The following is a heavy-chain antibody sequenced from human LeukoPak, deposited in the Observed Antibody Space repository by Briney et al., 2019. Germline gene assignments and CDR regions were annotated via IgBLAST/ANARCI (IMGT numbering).Heavy chain of an antibody. CDR3: ARDHCSSTSCYTSEYFQH. V-gene: IGHV3-33*01. J-gene: IGHJ1*01. Sequence: PGGSLRLSCAASGFTFSTYGMHWVRQAPGKGLEWVALIWNDGRDMSYADSVKGRFTISRDNAKNSLYLQMNSLRAEDTAVYYCARDHCSSTSCYTSEYFQHWGQGTLVTVSS. D-gene: IGHD2-2*02. CDR1: GFTFSTYG. CDR2: IWNDGRDM.